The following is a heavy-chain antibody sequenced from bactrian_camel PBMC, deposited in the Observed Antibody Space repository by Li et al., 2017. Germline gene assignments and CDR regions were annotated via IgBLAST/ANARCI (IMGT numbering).Heavy chain of an antibody. V-gene: IGHV3-2*01. CDR2: IYVRGGHT. CDR1: GFAFSTYY. D-gene: IGHD4*01. J-gene: IGHJ6*01. Sequence: HVQLVESGGDSVRPGGSLTLSCATSGFAFSTYYMTWVRQAPGKGLQWVSSIYVRGGHTYYADSVKGRFTISQDSAKKSLYLQLDNLGTEDTALYYCATESDEYGAPRRQFGYWGQGTQVTVS. CDR3: ATESDEYGAPRRQFGY.